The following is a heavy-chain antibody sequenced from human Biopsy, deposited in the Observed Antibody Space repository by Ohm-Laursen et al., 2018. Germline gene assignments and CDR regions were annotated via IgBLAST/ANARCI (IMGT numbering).Heavy chain of an antibody. CDR1: GGTFSSYI. J-gene: IGHJ5*02. V-gene: IGHV1-69*06. Sequence: GASVKVSCKASGGTFSSYIFAWVRQAPGQRPEWMGDVMPFFGTAQYAPKLQGRVSMTADKTTYTAYMELISLTSEDTAVYFCARHYYDTSGYNWFDPWGQGTLVTVSS. D-gene: IGHD3-22*01. CDR3: ARHYYDTSGYNWFDP. CDR2: VMPFFGTA.